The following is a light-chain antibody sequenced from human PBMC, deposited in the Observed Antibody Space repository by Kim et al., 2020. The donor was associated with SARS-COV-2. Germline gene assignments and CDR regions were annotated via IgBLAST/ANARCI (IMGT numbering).Light chain of an antibody. J-gene: IGKJ5*01. CDR3: QQRGN. CDR2: DAS. Sequence: APLCLPPGQRATLSGRASQSVATYLAWDQQRPGQAPRLLIYDASKRATGIPARFRGSGSGTDFTLTIGTLEPEDSAVYYCQQRGNFGQGTRLEIK. CDR1: QSVATY. V-gene: IGKV3-11*01.